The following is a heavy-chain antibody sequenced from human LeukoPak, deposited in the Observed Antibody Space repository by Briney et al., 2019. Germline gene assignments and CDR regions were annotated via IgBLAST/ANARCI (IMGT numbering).Heavy chain of an antibody. CDR2: IYNSGIT. J-gene: IGHJ4*02. CDR3: ARHGDVRYFDWLKDGFDY. CDR1: GGSISSYY. V-gene: IGHV4-4*09. Sequence: SETLSLTCTVFGGSISSYYWSWIRKPPGKGLEWIGYIYNSGITNKNPSLKSRVTISGDTSKDQFSLKLSSVTAADTAVYYCARHGDVRYFDWLKDGFDYWGQGTLVTVSS. D-gene: IGHD3-9*01.